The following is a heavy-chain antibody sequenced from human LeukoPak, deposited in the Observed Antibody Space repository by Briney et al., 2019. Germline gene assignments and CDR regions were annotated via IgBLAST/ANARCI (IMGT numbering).Heavy chain of an antibody. CDR1: GFTFSSYS. CDR3: ARSGTGTTYYYYMDV. V-gene: IGHV3-21*01. Sequence: GGSLRLSCAASGFTFSSYSMNWVRQAPGKGLEWVSSISSSSSYIYYADSVKGRFTLSRDNAKNSLYLQMNSLRAEDTAVYYCARSGTGTTYYYYMDVWGKGTTVTVSS. D-gene: IGHD1-7*01. CDR2: ISSSSSYI. J-gene: IGHJ6*03.